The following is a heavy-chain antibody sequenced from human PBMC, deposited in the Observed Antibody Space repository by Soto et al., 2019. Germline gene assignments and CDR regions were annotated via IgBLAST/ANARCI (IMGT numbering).Heavy chain of an antibody. J-gene: IGHJ6*01. D-gene: IGHD3-3*01. V-gene: IGHV3-30*03. Sequence: HPWGSLRISCASSVFTFSSYGMHWVRQAPGKGLDWVAVISYDGSNKYYADCVKGRFTISRDNSKNTLYLQMNSLRAEDTAVYYCASPYYDFWSGYSGGMDVWGQGTPVTVSS. CDR3: ASPYYDFWSGYSGGMDV. CDR1: VFTFSSYG. CDR2: ISYDGSNK.